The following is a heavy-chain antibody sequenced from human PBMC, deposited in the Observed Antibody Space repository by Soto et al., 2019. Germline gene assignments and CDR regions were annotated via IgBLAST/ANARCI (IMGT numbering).Heavy chain of an antibody. CDR2: ISGSGGST. J-gene: IGHJ4*02. Sequence: EVQLLESGGGLVQPGGSLRLSCAASGFTFSSYAMSWVRQAPGKGLEWVSAISGSGGSTYYADSGKGRFTISRDNPKNTLYLQMTSLRAEDTAVYYCARRFDYGDYWGQGTLVTVSS. CDR3: ARRFDYGDY. V-gene: IGHV3-23*01. D-gene: IGHD3-16*01. CDR1: GFTFSSYA.